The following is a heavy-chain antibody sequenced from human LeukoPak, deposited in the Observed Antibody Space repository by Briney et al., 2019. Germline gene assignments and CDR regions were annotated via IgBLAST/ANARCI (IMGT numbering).Heavy chain of an antibody. Sequence: GASVKVSCKASGYTFTSYAVNWVRQAPGQGLEWMGWINPNTGNPTYAQGFTGQFVFSLDTSVSTAYLQISSLKAEDTAVYYCVRTANDYGDYHFDYWGQGTLVTVSS. CDR3: VRTANDYGDYHFDY. J-gene: IGHJ4*02. CDR2: INPNTGNP. CDR1: GYTFTSYA. D-gene: IGHD4-17*01. V-gene: IGHV7-4-1*02.